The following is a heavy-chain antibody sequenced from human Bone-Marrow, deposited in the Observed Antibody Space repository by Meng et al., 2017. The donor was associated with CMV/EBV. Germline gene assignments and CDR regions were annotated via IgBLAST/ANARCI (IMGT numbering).Heavy chain of an antibody. V-gene: IGHV4-4*02. Sequence: GSLRLSCAVSGGSISSSNWWSWVRQPPGKGLEWIGEIYHSGSTNYNPSLKSRVTISVDKSKNQFSLKLSSVTAADTAVYYCARARGGEGIDDYWGQGTLVTVSS. D-gene: IGHD6-13*01. CDR3: ARARGGEGIDDY. J-gene: IGHJ4*02. CDR1: GGSISSSNW. CDR2: IYHSGST.